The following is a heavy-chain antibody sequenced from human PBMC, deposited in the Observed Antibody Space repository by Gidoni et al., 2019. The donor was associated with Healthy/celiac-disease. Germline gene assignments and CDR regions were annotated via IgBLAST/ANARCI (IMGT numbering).Heavy chain of an antibody. CDR3: VKRIFPTMYYFDY. J-gene: IGHJ4*02. CDR1: GFTFSSYA. V-gene: IGHV3-64D*06. D-gene: IGHD1-1*01. CDR2: ISSNGGST. Sequence: EVQLVESGGGLVQPGGSLRLSCSASGFTFSSYAMHLVRQAPGKGLEYVSAISSNGGSTYYADSVKGRFTISRDNSKNTLYLQMSSLRAEDTAVYYCVKRIFPTMYYFDYWGQGTLVTVSS.